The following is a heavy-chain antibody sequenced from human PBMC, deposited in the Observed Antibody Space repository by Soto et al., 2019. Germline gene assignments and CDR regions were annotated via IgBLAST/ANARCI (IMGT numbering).Heavy chain of an antibody. V-gene: IGHV3-30-3*01. CDR2: ISYDGSNK. CDR3: ARDYGVDAFDI. Sequence: GGSLRLSCAASGFTFSSYAMHWVRQAPGKGLEWVAVISYDGSNKYYADSVKGRFTISRDNSKNTLYLQMNSLRAEDTAVYYCARDYGVDAFDIWGQGTMVTVSS. CDR1: GFTFSSYA. J-gene: IGHJ3*02. D-gene: IGHD4-17*01.